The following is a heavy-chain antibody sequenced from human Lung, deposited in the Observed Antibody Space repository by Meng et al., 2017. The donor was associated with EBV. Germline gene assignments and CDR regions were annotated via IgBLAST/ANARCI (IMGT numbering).Heavy chain of an antibody. J-gene: IGHJ4*02. CDR2: IHHSGRT. D-gene: IGHD2-21*01. Sequence: QGQLQEWVPGLVKPSGTLSLTCAVSGGSISSSNWWSWVRQSPGKGLEWIGEIHHSGRTNYNPSLKSRITMSLDKPKNQFSLKLSSVTAADTAVYYCARDSDSAYSLGYWGQGTLVTVSS. CDR3: ARDSDSAYSLGY. V-gene: IGHV4-4*02. CDR1: GGSISSSNW.